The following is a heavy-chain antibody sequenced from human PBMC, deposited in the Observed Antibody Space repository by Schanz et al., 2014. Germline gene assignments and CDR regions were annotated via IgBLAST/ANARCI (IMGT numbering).Heavy chain of an antibody. D-gene: IGHD3-10*01. CDR3: ASGVHVSSLQKGLQF. J-gene: IGHJ1*01. V-gene: IGHV3-48*01. CDR1: GFDFNSYS. CDR2: IATSSSTR. Sequence: MQLVESGGGLVQPGGSLRLSCEASGFDFNSYSMNWVRQVPGKGLEWLSYIATSSSTRHYADSVKGRVTISRDNAKNSVSLQMRRLRVEDTAVYYCASGVHVSSLQKGLQFWGRGTLVIVSS.